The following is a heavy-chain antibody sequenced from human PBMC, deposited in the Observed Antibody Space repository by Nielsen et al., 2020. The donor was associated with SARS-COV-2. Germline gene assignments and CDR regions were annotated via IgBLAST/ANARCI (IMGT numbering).Heavy chain of an antibody. CDR3: ARGLRAIVVVRDY. CDR2: INPYNGDT. D-gene: IGHD2-21*01. J-gene: IGHJ4*02. V-gene: IGHV1-8*01. Sequence: ASVKVSCKASGYTFTSYDINWVRKATGQGLEWMGYINPYNGDTGYAQKFQGRVTMTRDTSTSTVYMELRSLTSEDTATYYCARGLRAIVVVRDYWGRGTLVTVSS. CDR1: GYTFTSYD.